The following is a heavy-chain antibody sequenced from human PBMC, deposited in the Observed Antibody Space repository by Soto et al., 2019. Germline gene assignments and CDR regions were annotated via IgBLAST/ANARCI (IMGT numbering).Heavy chain of an antibody. Sequence: ASVKVSCKASGYTFTSYGISWVRQAPGQGLEWMGWISAYNGNTNYAQKLQGRVTITRDMSTSTAYMELSSLRSEDTAVYYCAADLYDSSGYYDYWGQGTLVTVSS. J-gene: IGHJ4*02. CDR2: ISAYNGNT. D-gene: IGHD3-22*01. CDR1: GYTFTSYG. V-gene: IGHV1-18*01. CDR3: AADLYDSSGYYDY.